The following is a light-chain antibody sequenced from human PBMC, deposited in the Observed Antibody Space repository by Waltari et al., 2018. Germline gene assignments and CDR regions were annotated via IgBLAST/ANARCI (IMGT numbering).Light chain of an antibody. CDR1: RSDVGRYDL. J-gene: IGLJ3*02. V-gene: IGLV2-23*01. Sequence: QSALTQPASVSGSPGQSITISCTGSRSDVGRYDLVSWYQQHPEKAPQVIIFEDNNRPSGVSDRFSGSKSGNTASLTISGLRAEDEADYYCCSYADSGTWVFGGGTKLTVL. CDR2: EDN. CDR3: CSYADSGTWV.